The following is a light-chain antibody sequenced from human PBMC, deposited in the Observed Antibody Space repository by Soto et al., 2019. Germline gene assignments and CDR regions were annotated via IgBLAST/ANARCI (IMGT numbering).Light chain of an antibody. J-gene: IGKJ4*01. Sequence: EIVFSQSPSTLSFSPLEISTLSFMASQSIGYYLAWYQEKPGQAPRLLIYDASTRATGVPTRFSGSRSGAEFTLTINSLQSEDLAVYYCQPYNNWPLTFGGGTKVDIK. CDR2: DAS. V-gene: IGKV3-15*01. CDR3: QPYNNWPLT. CDR1: QSIGYY.